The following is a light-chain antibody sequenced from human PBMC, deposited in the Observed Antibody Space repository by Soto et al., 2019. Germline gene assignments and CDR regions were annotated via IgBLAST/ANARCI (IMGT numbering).Light chain of an antibody. V-gene: IGKV1-39*01. CDR3: QQSYSTPYT. J-gene: IGKJ2*01. CDR1: QSISSY. Sequence: DIQMTQSPSSLSASVGDRVTITCRAIQSISSYLNWYQQKPGKAPKLLIYAASSLQSGVPSWFSGSGSGTDFTLTISSLQPEDFATYYCQQSYSTPYTFGQGTKLEIK. CDR2: AAS.